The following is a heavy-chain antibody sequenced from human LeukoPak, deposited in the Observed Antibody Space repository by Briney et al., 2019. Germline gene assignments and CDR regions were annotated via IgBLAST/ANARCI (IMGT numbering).Heavy chain of an antibody. CDR2: ISAYNGNT. V-gene: IGHV1-18*01. Sequence: ASVKVSCKASGYTFTSYDITWVRQAPGQGLEWTGWISAYNGNTNYAQKVQGRVTMTTDTSTSTAYMDLRSLRSDDTAAYYCARISHYYGSEIEYWGQGTLVTVSS. D-gene: IGHD3-10*01. J-gene: IGHJ4*02. CDR1: GYTFTSYD. CDR3: ARISHYYGSEIEY.